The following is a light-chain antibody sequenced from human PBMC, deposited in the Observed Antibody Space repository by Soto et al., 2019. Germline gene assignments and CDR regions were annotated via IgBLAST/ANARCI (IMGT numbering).Light chain of an antibody. CDR3: QQYGSSLTWT. Sequence: EIVLTQSPGTLSLSPGERATLSCRASQSVGSSYLAWYQQKPGQAPSLLIYGASSRATGIPDRFSGSGSGTDFTLTISRLEPEDFAVYYCQQYGSSLTWTFGQGTKVDIK. V-gene: IGKV3-20*01. CDR1: QSVGSSY. CDR2: GAS. J-gene: IGKJ1*01.